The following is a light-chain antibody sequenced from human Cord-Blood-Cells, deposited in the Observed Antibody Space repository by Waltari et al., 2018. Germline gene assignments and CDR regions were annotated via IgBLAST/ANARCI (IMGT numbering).Light chain of an antibody. CDR3: KSADSSGTWV. CDR1: ALPKQY. J-gene: IGLJ3*02. CDR2: KDS. Sequence: SYELTQPPSVSVSPGQTARITCSGAALPKQYSYWYQQKPGQAPVLVIYKDSERPSGIPERFSGSSSGTTVTLTISGVQAEDEADYYCKSADSSGTWVFGGGTKLTVL. V-gene: IGLV3-25*03.